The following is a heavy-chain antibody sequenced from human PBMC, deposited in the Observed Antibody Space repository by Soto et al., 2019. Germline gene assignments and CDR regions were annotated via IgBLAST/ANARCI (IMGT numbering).Heavy chain of an antibody. CDR2: ISSYNGDT. J-gene: IGHJ6*02. CDR1: GYTFTRSG. V-gene: IGHV1-18*01. D-gene: IGHD5-12*01. Sequence: QVQLVQSGAEVKKPGASVKVSCKASGYTFTRSGISWVRQAPGQGPEWMGWISSYNGDTNYAQTFQGRVTMTTDTSTSTAYTELRSLRSDDTAVYYCAREGVAPYYYYGMDVWGQGTPVTVSS. CDR3: AREGVAPYYYYGMDV.